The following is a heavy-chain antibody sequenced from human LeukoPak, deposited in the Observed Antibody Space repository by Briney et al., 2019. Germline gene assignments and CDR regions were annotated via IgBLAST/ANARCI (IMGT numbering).Heavy chain of an antibody. CDR3: ARGQPSSYWDAFDI. CDR1: GGSISSSSYY. Sequence: SETLSLTCTVSGGSISSSSYYWGWIRQPPGKGLEWIGYIYYSGSTNYNPSLKSRVTISVDTSKNQFSLKLSSVTAADTAVYYCARGQPSSYWDAFDIWGQGTMVTVSS. D-gene: IGHD1-26*01. CDR2: IYYSGST. V-gene: IGHV4-61*05. J-gene: IGHJ3*02.